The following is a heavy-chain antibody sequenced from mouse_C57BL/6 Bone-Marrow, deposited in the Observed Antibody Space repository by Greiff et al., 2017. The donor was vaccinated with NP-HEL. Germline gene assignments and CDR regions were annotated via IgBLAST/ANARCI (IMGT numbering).Heavy chain of an antibody. CDR3: VREISRWLPGYFDV. Sequence: EVQLVESGGGLVQPKGSLKLSCAASGFSFNTYAMNWVRQAPGKGLEWVARIRSKSNNYATYYADSVKDRFTISRDDSESMLYLQMNNLKTEDTAMYYCVREISRWLPGYFDVWGTGTTVTVSS. V-gene: IGHV10-1*01. CDR1: GFSFNTYA. CDR2: IRSKSNNYAT. J-gene: IGHJ1*03. D-gene: IGHD2-3*01.